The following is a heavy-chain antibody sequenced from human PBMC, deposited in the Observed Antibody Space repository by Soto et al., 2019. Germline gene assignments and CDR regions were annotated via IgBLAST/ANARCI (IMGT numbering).Heavy chain of an antibody. CDR3: ARDETGTTPFDY. V-gene: IGHV1-24*01. D-gene: IGHD1-7*01. CDR1: GYTLTELS. Sequence: ASVKVSCKVSGYTLTELSMHWVRQAPGKGPEWMGGFDPEDGETIYAQKFQGRVTMTEDTSTDTAYMELSRLRSDDTAVYYCARDETGTTPFDYWGHGTLVTVSS. J-gene: IGHJ4*01. CDR2: FDPEDGET.